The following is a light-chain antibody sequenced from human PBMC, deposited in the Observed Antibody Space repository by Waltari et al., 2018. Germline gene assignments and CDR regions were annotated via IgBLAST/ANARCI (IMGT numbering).Light chain of an antibody. CDR3: ALYMGSGIWV. J-gene: IGLJ3*02. Sequence: QTVVTQEPSLSVSPGGTVTLTCALSSGSLSTTSYATWYQQTPGPAPRTLVDKANARSSGGPDRFSGSILGNTAALTITGAQADDESDYYCALYMGSGIWVFGGGTRLTVL. CDR1: SGSLSTTSY. CDR2: KAN. V-gene: IGLV8-61*01.